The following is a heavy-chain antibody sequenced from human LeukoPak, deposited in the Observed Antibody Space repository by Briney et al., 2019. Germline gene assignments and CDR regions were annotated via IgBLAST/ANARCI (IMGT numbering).Heavy chain of an antibody. CDR1: GFTFSSYA. J-gene: IGHJ4*02. Sequence: GGSLRLSCAASGFTFSSYAMSWVRQAPGKGLEWVSAISGSGGSTYYADSVKGRFTISRDNSKNTLYLQMYSLRAEDTAVYYCAKVTRAWGAIDGVYRGQGTLVTVSS. CDR2: ISGSGGST. D-gene: IGHD1-26*01. CDR3: AKVTRAWGAIDGVY. V-gene: IGHV3-23*01.